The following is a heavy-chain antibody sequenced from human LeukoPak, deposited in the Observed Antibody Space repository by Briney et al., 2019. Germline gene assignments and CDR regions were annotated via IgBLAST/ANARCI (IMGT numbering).Heavy chain of an antibody. CDR3: AREIVEMAALKIDY. CDR2: IYTSGST. CDR1: GGSISSGSYY. Sequence: TLSLTCTVSGGSISSGSYYWSWIRQPAGKGLEWIGRIYTSGSTNYNPSLKSRVTISVDTSKNQFSLKLSSMTAADTAVYYCAREIVEMAALKIDYWGQGTLVTVSS. V-gene: IGHV4-61*02. J-gene: IGHJ4*02. D-gene: IGHD5-24*01.